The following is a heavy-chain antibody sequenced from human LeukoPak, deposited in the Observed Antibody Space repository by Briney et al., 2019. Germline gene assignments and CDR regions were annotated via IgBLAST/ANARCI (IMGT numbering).Heavy chain of an antibody. J-gene: IGHJ4*02. CDR3: AREQYDGSGSYPDY. D-gene: IGHD3-10*01. CDR2: IYSSGST. V-gene: IGHV4-4*07. CDR1: GGSISSYY. Sequence: PSETLSLTCTVSGGSISSYYWSWIRQPAGKGLEWIGRIYSSGSTHYNPSLESRVTMSVDTSKNQFSLKVTYVTAADTAVYYCAREQYDGSGSYPDYWGQGTLVTVSS.